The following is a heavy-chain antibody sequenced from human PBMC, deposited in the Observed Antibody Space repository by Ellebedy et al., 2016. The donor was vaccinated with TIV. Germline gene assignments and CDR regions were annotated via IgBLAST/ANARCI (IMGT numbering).Heavy chain of an antibody. D-gene: IGHD3-16*02. CDR1: VESFSGFY. CDR2: INDSGTT. Sequence: SETLSLXCAVYVESFSGFYWNWIRQPPGNGLEWIGEINDSGTTIYNPSLKSRVTISADKTKNQFSLKLTSVTAADTAVYYCARVRGDDYVWGSYRLHAFDIWGQGTMVTVSS. J-gene: IGHJ3*02. V-gene: IGHV4-34*01. CDR3: ARVRGDDYVWGSYRLHAFDI.